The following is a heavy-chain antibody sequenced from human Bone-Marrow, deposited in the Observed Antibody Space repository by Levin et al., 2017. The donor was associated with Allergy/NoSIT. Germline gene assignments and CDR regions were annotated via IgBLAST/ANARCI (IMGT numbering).Heavy chain of an antibody. D-gene: IGHD1-1*01. J-gene: IGHJ5*02. CDR1: GFIFSKYG. CDR2: IWYDGSNT. V-gene: IGHV3-33*01. Sequence: GESLKISCGASGFIFSKYGMHWVRQAPGKGLEWVAGIWYDGSNTYYGDSVKGRFTISRDSSKNTLFLHMNDLRNEDTGVYYCAREGHSEYIVGWFDAWGQGIHVTVSS. CDR3: AREGHSEYIVGWFDA.